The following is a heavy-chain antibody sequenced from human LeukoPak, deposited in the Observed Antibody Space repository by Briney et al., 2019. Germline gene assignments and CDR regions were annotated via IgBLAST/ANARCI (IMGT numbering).Heavy chain of an antibody. CDR3: ARDLKGSGSYSHSMDV. D-gene: IGHD3-10*01. V-gene: IGHV3-23*01. J-gene: IGHJ6*02. CDR2: VSGSGGTT. CDR1: GFTFISYA. Sequence: PGGSLRLSCAASGFTFISYAMSWVRQDPGKGLEWVSAVSGSGGTTYYADSVKGRFTISRDNSKNTLYLQMNSLRADDTAIYYCARDLKGSGSYSHSMDVWGQGTTVTVSS.